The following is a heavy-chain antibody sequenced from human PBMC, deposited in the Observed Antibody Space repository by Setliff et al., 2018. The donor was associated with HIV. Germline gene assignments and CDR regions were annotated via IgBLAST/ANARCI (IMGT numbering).Heavy chain of an antibody. CDR2: IYYTGST. CDR1: GGSISSSSYY. Sequence: SETLSLTCTVSGGSISSSSYYWGWIRQHPGKGLEWIGYIYYTGSTNYNPSLRSRVTISVDTSKNQLSLKLSSVTAADTAVYYCARGGSGSPFDYWGQGTLVTVSS. CDR3: ARGGSGSPFDY. V-gene: IGHV4-61*05. J-gene: IGHJ4*02. D-gene: IGHD1-26*01.